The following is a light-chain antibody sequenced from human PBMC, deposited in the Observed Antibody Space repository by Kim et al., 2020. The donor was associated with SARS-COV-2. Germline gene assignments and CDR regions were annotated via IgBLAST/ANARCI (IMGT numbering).Light chain of an antibody. CDR3: CSYATSRSYV. CDR2: EVS. V-gene: IGLV2-14*01. Sequence: GQSITISCTGTSSDVGAYNYVSWYQLHPGKTPELMIFEVSERPSGISNRFSGSKSGNTASLTISGLQAEDEADYYCCSYATSRSYVFGTGTKVTVL. J-gene: IGLJ1*01. CDR1: SSDVGAYNY.